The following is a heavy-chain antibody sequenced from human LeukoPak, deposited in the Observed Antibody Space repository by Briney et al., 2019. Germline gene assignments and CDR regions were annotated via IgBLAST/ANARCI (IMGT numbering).Heavy chain of an antibody. CDR2: ITGSGDST. CDR1: GFTFSSYV. D-gene: IGHD2-2*01. J-gene: IGHJ5*02. CDR3: AKERTSSFSYNWFDP. V-gene: IGHV3-23*01. Sequence: QPGGSLRLSCAASGFTFSSYVMTWVRQAPGKGLECVSSITGSGDSTYYADSVKGRLTISRDNSKNTVYLQMNSLRAEDTAVYYCAKERTSSFSYNWFDPWGQGTLVTVSS.